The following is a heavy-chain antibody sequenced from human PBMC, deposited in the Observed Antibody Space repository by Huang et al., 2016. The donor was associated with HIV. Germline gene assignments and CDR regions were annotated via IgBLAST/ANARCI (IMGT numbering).Heavy chain of an antibody. V-gene: IGHV4-39*01. CDR3: ARHMDCSSSSCLAGGHERGPFDM. J-gene: IGHJ3*02. D-gene: IGHD2-2*01. CDR1: GGSISSSSYY. Sequence: QLQLQESGPGLVKTSETLSLTCSVSGGSISSSSYYWGWIGQPPGKGLEWIGGIYYMGSPCYNPALKSRVTISVDTSKNQFSLRLSSVTAAYTSVYYCARHMDCSSSSCLAGGHERGPFDMWGQGTMVTVSS. CDR2: IYYMGSP.